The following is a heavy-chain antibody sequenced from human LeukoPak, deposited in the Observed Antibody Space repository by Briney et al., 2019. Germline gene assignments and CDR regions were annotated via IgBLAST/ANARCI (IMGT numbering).Heavy chain of an antibody. CDR2: ISSGSSSTI. CDR1: GFTFSAYS. J-gene: IGHJ4*02. D-gene: IGHD6-13*01. V-gene: IGHV3-48*02. Sequence: GGSLRLSCAASGFTFSAYSMNWVRQAPGKGLEWVSYISSGSSSTIYYADSVKGRFTISRDNAKNSLYLQMNSLRDEDTAVFYCARGAAAFDYWGQGTLVTASS. CDR3: ARGAAAFDY.